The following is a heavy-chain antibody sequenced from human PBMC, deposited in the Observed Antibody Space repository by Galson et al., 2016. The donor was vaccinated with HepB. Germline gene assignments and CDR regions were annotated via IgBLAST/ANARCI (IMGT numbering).Heavy chain of an antibody. CDR2: IFSGGST. CDR3: ARGGSRPIDY. V-gene: IGHV3-66*01. CDR1: GFTFSTYW. J-gene: IGHJ4*02. Sequence: SLRLSCAASGFTFSTYWMHWVRQAPGKGLQWVSVIFSGGSTYYADSVKGRFTISRDNAKNTLYLQMNSLRAEDTAVYYCARGGSRPIDYWGQGTLVTVSS. D-gene: IGHD1-26*01.